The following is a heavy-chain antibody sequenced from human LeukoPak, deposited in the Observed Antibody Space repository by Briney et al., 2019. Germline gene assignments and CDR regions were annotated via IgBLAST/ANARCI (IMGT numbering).Heavy chain of an antibody. D-gene: IGHD2-15*01. J-gene: IGHJ3*02. CDR1: GFTFNDYA. CDR2: ISSSSNYI. CDR3: ARMVATTLYDAFDI. V-gene: IGHV3-21*01. Sequence: GGSLRLSCAASGFTFNDYAMHWVRQAPGKGLEWVSSISSSSNYIYYADSVKGRFTISRDNAKNSLYLQMNSLRAEDTAVYYCARMVATTLYDAFDIWGQGTMVTVSS.